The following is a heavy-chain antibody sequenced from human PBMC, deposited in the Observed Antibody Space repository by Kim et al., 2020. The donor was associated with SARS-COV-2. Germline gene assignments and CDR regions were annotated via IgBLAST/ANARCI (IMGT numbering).Heavy chain of an antibody. J-gene: IGHJ6*02. CDR3: ARRNTARTLYYYYYYGMDV. CDR2: ISAYNGNT. V-gene: IGHV1-18*01. D-gene: IGHD5-18*01. Sequence: ASVKVSCKASGYTFTSYGISWVRQAPGQGLEWMGWISAYNGNTNYAQKLQGRVTMTTDTSTSTAYMELRSLRSDDTAVYYCARRNTARTLYYYYYYGMDVWGQGTTVTVSS. CDR1: GYTFTSYG.